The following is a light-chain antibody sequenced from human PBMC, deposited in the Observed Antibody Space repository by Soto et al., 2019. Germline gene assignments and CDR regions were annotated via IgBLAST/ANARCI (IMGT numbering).Light chain of an antibody. V-gene: IGKV1-5*03. CDR1: PSISSW. CDR2: KAS. CDR3: QQYNDYPLT. Sequence: DIQMTQSPSTLSASVGDRVTITCRASPSISSWLAWYQQKPGKAPKLLLYKASNLESGVPSRFSGSGSGTEFTLTISSLQPDDFATDHCQQYNDYPLTFGGGTKVEIK. J-gene: IGKJ4*01.